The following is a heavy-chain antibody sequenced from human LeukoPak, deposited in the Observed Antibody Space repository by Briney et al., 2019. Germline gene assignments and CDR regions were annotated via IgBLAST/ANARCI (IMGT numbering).Heavy chain of an antibody. V-gene: IGHV3-23*01. J-gene: IGHJ4*02. Sequence: GGSLRLSCAASGFTFSSYAMSWVRQAPGKGLEWVSAISGSGGSTYYADSVKGRFTISRDNSKNTLYLQMNSLRAEDTAAYYCAKAAIRMVQGDLVYWGQGTLVTVSS. CDR2: ISGSGGST. CDR1: GFTFSSYA. D-gene: IGHD3-10*01. CDR3: AKAAIRMVQGDLVY.